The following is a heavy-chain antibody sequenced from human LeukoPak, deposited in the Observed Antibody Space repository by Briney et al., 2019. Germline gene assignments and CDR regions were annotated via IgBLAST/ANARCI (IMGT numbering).Heavy chain of an antibody. CDR1: GFTFDDYA. Sequence: GRSLRLSCAASGFTFDDYAMHWVRQAPGKGLEWVSGISWNSGSIGYADSVKGRFTISRDNAKNSLYLQMNSLRAEDMALYYCAKDTGSGSGNYYYYMDVWGKGTTVTVSS. V-gene: IGHV3-9*03. J-gene: IGHJ6*03. D-gene: IGHD3-10*01. CDR2: ISWNSGSI. CDR3: AKDTGSGSGNYYYYMDV.